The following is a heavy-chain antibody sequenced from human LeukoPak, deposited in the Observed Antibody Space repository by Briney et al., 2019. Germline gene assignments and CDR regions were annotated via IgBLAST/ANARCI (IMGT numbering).Heavy chain of an antibody. CDR1: RFTFSSYA. CDR2: ISGSGGST. Sequence: GGSLRLSCAASRFTFSSYAMSWVRQAPGKGLEWVSAISGSGGSTYYADSVKGRFTISRDNSKNTLYLQMNSLRAEDTAVYYCAKGPRTYNWNNPFDYWGQGTLVTVSS. CDR3: AKGPRTYNWNNPFDY. D-gene: IGHD1/OR15-1a*01. V-gene: IGHV3-23*01. J-gene: IGHJ4*02.